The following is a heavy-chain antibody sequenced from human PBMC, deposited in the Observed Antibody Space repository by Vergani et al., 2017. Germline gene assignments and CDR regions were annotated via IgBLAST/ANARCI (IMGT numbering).Heavy chain of an antibody. CDR2: ISGSGGST. Sequence: EVQLLESGGDLVQPGGSLRLSCAASGFTFNHYAMNWVRQAPGKGLEWVSGISGSGGSTYYAGSVKGRFTISRDSSKNTQYLQMNSLSAGDTAVYYCAKANPRNSGYDYLYYYHAMDAWGQGTTVTVSS. J-gene: IGHJ6*02. CDR3: AKANPRNSGYDYLYYYHAMDA. V-gene: IGHV3-23*01. D-gene: IGHD5-12*01. CDR1: GFTFNHYA.